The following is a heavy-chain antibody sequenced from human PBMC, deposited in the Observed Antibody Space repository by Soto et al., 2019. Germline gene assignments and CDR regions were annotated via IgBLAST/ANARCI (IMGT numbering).Heavy chain of an antibody. CDR1: GFTFSSYG. CDR2: ISYDGSNK. J-gene: IGHJ6*03. D-gene: IGHD4-17*01. CDR3: AKGNDYGDSYYYYYYMDV. V-gene: IGHV3-30*18. Sequence: GGSLRLSCAASGFTFSSYGMHWVRQAPGKGLEWVAVISYDGSNKYYADSVKGRFTISRDNSKNTLYLQMNSLRAEDTAVYYCAKGNDYGDSYYYYYYMDVWGKGTTVTVSS.